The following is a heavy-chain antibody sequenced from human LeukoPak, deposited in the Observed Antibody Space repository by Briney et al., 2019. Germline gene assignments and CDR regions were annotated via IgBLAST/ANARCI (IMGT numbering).Heavy chain of an antibody. CDR3: ARGGSTTVLFDP. V-gene: IGHV4-34*01. J-gene: IGHJ5*02. Sequence: SETLSLTCAVYGVSFSGYYWSWIRQPPGKGLEWIGEINHSGSTNYNPSLKSRVTISVGTSKSQFSLKLSSVTAADTAVYYCARGGSTTVLFDPWGQGTLVTVSS. D-gene: IGHD4-17*01. CDR2: INHSGST. CDR1: GVSFSGYY.